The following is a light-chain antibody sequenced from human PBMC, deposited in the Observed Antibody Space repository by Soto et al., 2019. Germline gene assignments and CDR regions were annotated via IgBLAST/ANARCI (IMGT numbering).Light chain of an antibody. Sequence: EIVLTQSPGTLSLSPGERATLSCRASQSISSSYLAWYQQKPGQAPRLLIHGASTMATGIPDRFSGSGSGTDFILTISRLEPEDFAVYYCHQFRTFGPGTKVDIK. CDR1: QSISSSY. J-gene: IGKJ3*01. CDR2: GAS. V-gene: IGKV3-20*01. CDR3: HQFRT.